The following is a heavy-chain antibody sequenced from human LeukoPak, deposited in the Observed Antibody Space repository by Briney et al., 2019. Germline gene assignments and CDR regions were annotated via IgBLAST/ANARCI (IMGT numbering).Heavy chain of an antibody. CDR3: ARGGTLLGSGSYSHPFDY. Sequence: PSGTLSLTCAVSGGSISSSNWWSWVRQPPGKGLEWIGEIYHSGSTNYNPSLKSRVTISVDKSKNQFSLKLSSVTAADTAVYYCARGGTLLGSGSYSHPFDYWGQGTLVTVSS. CDR1: GGSISSSNW. J-gene: IGHJ4*02. V-gene: IGHV4-4*02. CDR2: IYHSGST. D-gene: IGHD3-10*01.